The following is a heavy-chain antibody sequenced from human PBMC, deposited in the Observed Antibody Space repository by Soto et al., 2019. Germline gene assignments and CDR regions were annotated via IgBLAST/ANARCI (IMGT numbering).Heavy chain of an antibody. Sequence: SETLSLTCTVSGDSVNSNNVHRGCVRQPPGRRLEFIGNINHSGSTYYNPSLKSRVTISVDTSKNQFSLKLSSVTAADTAVYYCARAKRWERSYYYYYGMDVWGQGTTVTVSS. D-gene: IGHD1-26*01. CDR1: GDSVNSNNVH. J-gene: IGHJ6*02. CDR3: ARAKRWERSYYYYYGMDV. V-gene: IGHV4-39*07. CDR2: INHSGST.